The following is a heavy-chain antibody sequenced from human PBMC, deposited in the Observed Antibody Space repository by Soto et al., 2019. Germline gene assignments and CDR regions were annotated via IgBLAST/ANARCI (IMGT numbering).Heavy chain of an antibody. J-gene: IGHJ4*02. CDR2: MKSKTEGGTT. D-gene: IGHD2-15*01. CDR3: TTGPVYCSGDSCTQYYFDY. V-gene: IGHV3-15*01. CDR1: GFTFSNAW. Sequence: GGSLRLSCAASGFTFSNAWMSWVRQVPGQGLEWVGRMKSKTEGGTTDYAAPVKGRFTLSRDDSRATLYLQMNSLKNEDTAVYYCTTGPVYCSGDSCTQYYFDYWGQGT.